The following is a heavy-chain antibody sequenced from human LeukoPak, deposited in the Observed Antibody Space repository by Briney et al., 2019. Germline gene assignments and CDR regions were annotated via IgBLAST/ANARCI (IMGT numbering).Heavy chain of an antibody. CDR3: ARGSVAAAAPYYFDY. Sequence: SSETLSLTCAVYGGSFSGYYWSGIRQPPGKGLEWIGEINHSGSTDYNPSLKSRVTISVDTSKNQFSLKLSSVTAADAAVYYCARGSVAAAAPYYFDYWGQGTLVTVSS. D-gene: IGHD6-13*01. CDR2: INHSGST. V-gene: IGHV4-34*01. CDR1: GGSFSGYY. J-gene: IGHJ4*02.